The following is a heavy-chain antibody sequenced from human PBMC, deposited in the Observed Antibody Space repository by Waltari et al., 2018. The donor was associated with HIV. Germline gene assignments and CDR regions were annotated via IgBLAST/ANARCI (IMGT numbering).Heavy chain of an antibody. CDR1: GFAFRKFA. J-gene: IGHJ6*03. D-gene: IGHD6-13*01. CDR2: LSNDGNVK. V-gene: IGHV3-30*01. CDR3: AKDSVPLAAAGAYYYYMDV. Sequence: QVQLVESGGGVVQPGSSLSLSCAASGFAFRKFAMHWGREAHGKGLDWLALLSNDGNVKFHSFSVKGLFTISRDNPNNILYLQLDILRPEDTAVYFCAKDSVPLAAAGAYYYYMDVWGKGTTVSVSS.